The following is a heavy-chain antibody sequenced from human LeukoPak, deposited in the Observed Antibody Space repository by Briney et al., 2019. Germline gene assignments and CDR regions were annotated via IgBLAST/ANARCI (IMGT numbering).Heavy chain of an antibody. D-gene: IGHD6-13*01. Sequence: SETLSLTCTVSGGPISSYYWSWIRQPPGKGLEWIGYIYYSGSTTYNPSLKSRLTISVDTSKNQFSLKLSSVTAADTAVYYCARHLLGSSSWSFDYWGQGTLVTVSS. V-gene: IGHV4-59*08. J-gene: IGHJ4*02. CDR2: IYYSGST. CDR1: GGPISSYY. CDR3: ARHLLGSSSWSFDY.